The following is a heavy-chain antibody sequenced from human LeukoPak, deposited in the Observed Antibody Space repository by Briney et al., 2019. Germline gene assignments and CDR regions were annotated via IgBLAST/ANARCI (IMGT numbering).Heavy chain of an antibody. CDR2: ISYDGSNK. V-gene: IGHV3-30-3*01. Sequence: PGRSLRLSCAASGFTFSSYAMRWVRQAPGKGLEWVAVISYDGSNKYYADSVKGRFTISRDNSKNTLYLQMNSLRAEDTAVYYCARVQGFWSGYSGYWGQGTLVTVSS. CDR3: ARVQGFWSGYSGY. D-gene: IGHD3-3*01. CDR1: GFTFSSYA. J-gene: IGHJ4*02.